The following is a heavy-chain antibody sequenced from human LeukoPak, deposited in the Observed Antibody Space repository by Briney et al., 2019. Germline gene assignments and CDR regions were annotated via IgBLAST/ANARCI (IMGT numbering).Heavy chain of an antibody. Sequence: GGSLRLSCAASGFTFSSYGMHWVRQAPGKGLEWVAFIRYDGSNKYYADSVKGRFTISRDNSKNTLYLQMNSLRAEDTAVYYCAKNGSPRIVVVTAIYNWFDPWGQGTLVTVSS. CDR3: AKNGSPRIVVVTAIYNWFDP. J-gene: IGHJ5*02. D-gene: IGHD2-21*02. CDR1: GFTFSSYG. V-gene: IGHV3-30*02. CDR2: IRYDGSNK.